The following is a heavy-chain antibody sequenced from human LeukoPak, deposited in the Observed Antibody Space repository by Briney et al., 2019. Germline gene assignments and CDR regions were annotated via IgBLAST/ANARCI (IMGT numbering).Heavy chain of an antibody. V-gene: IGHV4-34*01. CDR2: INHSGST. CDR3: ARGVSGSGYYYYYMDV. J-gene: IGHJ6*03. CDR1: GGSFSGYY. Sequence: KASETLSLTCAVYGGSFSGYYWSWIRQPPGKGLEWIGEINHSGSTNYNPSLKSRVTISVDTSKNQFSLKLSSVTAADTAVYYCARGVSGSGYYYYYMDVWGKGTTVTVSS. D-gene: IGHD3-10*01.